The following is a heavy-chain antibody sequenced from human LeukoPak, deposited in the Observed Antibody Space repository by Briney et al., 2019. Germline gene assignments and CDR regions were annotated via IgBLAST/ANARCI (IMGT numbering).Heavy chain of an antibody. J-gene: IGHJ4*02. D-gene: IGHD2-2*01. CDR2: IKQDGSEK. CDR3: ARDEIPCSSTSCYEPGDYFDY. CDR1: GFTFSSYG. Sequence: GGSLRLSCAASGFTFSSYGMHWVRQAPGKGLEWVANIKQDGSEKYYVDSVKGRFTISRDNAKNSLYLQMNSLRAEDTAVYYCARDEIPCSSTSCYEPGDYFDYWGQGTLVTVSP. V-gene: IGHV3-7*01.